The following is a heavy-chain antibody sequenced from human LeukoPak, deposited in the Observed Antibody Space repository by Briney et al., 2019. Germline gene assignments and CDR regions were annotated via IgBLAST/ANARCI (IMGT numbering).Heavy chain of an antibody. J-gene: IGHJ3*02. CDR2: ISSSSSYI. D-gene: IGHD2-2*01. Sequence: PGGSLRLSCAASGFTFSSYSMNWVRQAPGKGLEWVSSISSSSSYIYYADSVKGRFTISRDNAKNSLYLQMNSLRAEDTAVYYCARGRVVPAAERDAFDIWGQGTMVTVSS. CDR3: ARGRVVPAAERDAFDI. V-gene: IGHV3-21*01. CDR1: GFTFSSYS.